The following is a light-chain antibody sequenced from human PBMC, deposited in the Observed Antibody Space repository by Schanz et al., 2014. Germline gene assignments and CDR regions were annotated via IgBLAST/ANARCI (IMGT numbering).Light chain of an antibody. Sequence: QSALTQPASVSGSPGQSITISCTGTSSDVGGYNYVSWYQQHPGKAPKLMIYDVSNRPSGVSNRFSGSKSGNTASLTVSGLQAEDEADYHCSSYAGSYTWLFGGGTKLTVL. CDR2: DVS. CDR1: SSDVGGYNY. V-gene: IGLV2-14*01. J-gene: IGLJ3*02. CDR3: SSYAGSYTWL.